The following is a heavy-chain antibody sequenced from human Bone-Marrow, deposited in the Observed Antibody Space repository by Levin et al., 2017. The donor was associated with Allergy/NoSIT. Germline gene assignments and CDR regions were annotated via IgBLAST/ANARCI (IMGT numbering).Heavy chain of an antibody. J-gene: IGHJ4*02. D-gene: IGHD6-6*01. CDR3: ARGLPIVSSSPPTDY. V-gene: IGHV3-30-3*01. CDR1: GFTFSSYA. Sequence: GGSLRLSCAASGFTFSSYAMHWVRQAPGKGLEWVAVISYDGSNKYYADSVKGRFTISRDNSKNTLYLQMNSLRAEDTAVYYCARGLPIVSSSPPTDYWGQGTLVTVSS. CDR2: ISYDGSNK.